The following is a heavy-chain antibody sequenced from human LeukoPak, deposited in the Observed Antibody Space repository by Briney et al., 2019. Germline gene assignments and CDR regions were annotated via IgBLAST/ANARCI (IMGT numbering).Heavy chain of an antibody. CDR3: ARDRHIAAAGYYYYYGMDV. D-gene: IGHD6-13*01. CDR1: GDSVSSNSAA. Sequence: SQTLSLTCAISGDSVSSNSAAWNWIRQSPSRGPEWLGRTYYRSKWYNDYAVSVKSRITINPDTSKNQFSLQLNSVTPEDTAVYYCARDRHIAAAGYYYYYGMDVWGQGTTVTVSS. J-gene: IGHJ6*02. CDR2: TYYRSKWYN. V-gene: IGHV6-1*01.